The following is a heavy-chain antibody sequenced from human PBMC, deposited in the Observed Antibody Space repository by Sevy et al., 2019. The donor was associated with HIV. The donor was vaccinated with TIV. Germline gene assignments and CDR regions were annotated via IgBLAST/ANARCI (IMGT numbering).Heavy chain of an antibody. J-gene: IGHJ3*02. Sequence: ASVKVSCKASGYTFTNYYIHWVRQAPGQGLEWMGIINPSGGSTSYAQKFQGRVTMTRDTSTSTLYMELSSLRFDDTAVYYCTRARGSSGWDAFHIWGQGTMATVSS. V-gene: IGHV1-46*03. D-gene: IGHD6-19*01. CDR2: INPSGGST. CDR1: GYTFTNYY. CDR3: TRARGSSGWDAFHI.